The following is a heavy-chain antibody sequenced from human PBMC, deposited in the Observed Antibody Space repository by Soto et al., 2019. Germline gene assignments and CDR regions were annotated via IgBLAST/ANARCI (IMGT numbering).Heavy chain of an antibody. D-gene: IGHD3-10*01. V-gene: IGHV4-30-4*01. CDR1: GGAINSGDYY. Sequence: VRLQESGPGLVKPSQTLSLTCIVSGGAINSGDYYWSWIRQPPGKGLEWIGYIYYSGGTYYNPSLKSRLTISVDTSKSPCSMKLSSVAAADTAVYDCARDRGWFSFDYWGQGTLVTVSS. CDR3: ARDRGWFSFDY. J-gene: IGHJ4*02. CDR2: IYYSGGT.